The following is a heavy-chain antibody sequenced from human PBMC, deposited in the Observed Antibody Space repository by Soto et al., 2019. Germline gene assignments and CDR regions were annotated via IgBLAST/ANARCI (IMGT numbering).Heavy chain of an antibody. D-gene: IGHD4-17*01. CDR2: IIPIFGTA. CDR1: GGTFSSYA. CDR3: AAQEEHDYGDYEGYGNAPFDY. Sequence: GASVKVSCKASGGTFSSYAISWVRQAPGQGLEWMGGIIPIFGTANYAQKFQGRVTVTADESTSTAYMELSSLRSEDTAVYYCAAQEEHDYGDYEGYGNAPFDYWGQGTLVTVSS. V-gene: IGHV1-69*13. J-gene: IGHJ4*02.